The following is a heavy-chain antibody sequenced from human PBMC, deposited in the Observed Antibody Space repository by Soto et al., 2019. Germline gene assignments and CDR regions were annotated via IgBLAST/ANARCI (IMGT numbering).Heavy chain of an antibody. CDR1: GYTFTSYY. Sequence: ASVKVSCKASGYTFTSYYMHWVRQAPVQGLEWMGIINPSGGSTSYAQKFQGRVTMTRDTSTSTVYMELSSLRSEDTAVYYCARDRSGYYDSSGYFDYWGQGTLVTVSS. CDR2: INPSGGST. CDR3: ARDRSGYYDSSGYFDY. V-gene: IGHV1-46*01. J-gene: IGHJ4*02. D-gene: IGHD3-22*01.